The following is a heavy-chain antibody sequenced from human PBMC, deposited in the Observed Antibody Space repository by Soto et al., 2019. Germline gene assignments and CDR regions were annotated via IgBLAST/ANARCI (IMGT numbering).Heavy chain of an antibody. CDR1: GFTFSSYA. Sequence: GGSLRLSCAASGFTFSSYAMSWVRQAPGKGLEWVSAISGSGGSTYYADSVKGRFTISRDNSKNTLYLQMNSLRAEDTAVYYCATCKEAVVGDTDDYWGQGNLVTVSS. V-gene: IGHV3-23*01. D-gene: IGHD1-26*01. J-gene: IGHJ4*02. CDR3: ATCKEAVVGDTDDY. CDR2: ISGSGGST.